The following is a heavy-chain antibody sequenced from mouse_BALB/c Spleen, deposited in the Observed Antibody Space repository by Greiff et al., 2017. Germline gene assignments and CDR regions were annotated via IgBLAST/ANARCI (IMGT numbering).Heavy chain of an antibody. Sequence: EVQVVESGGGLVKPGGSLKLSCAASGFTFSSYAMSWVRQTPEKRLEWVATISSGGSYTYYSDSVKGRFTISRDKAKNTLYLQMSSLRSEDTAMYYYARDDYHVNAMDYWGQGTSVTVSS. CDR1: GFTFSSYA. D-gene: IGHD2-4*01. J-gene: IGHJ4*01. CDR3: ARDDYHVNAMDY. V-gene: IGHV5-9-3*01. CDR2: ISSGGSYT.